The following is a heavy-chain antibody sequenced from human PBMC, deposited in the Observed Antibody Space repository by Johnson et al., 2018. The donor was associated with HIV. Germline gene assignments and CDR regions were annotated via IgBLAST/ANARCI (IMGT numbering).Heavy chain of an antibody. V-gene: IGHV3-11*04. CDR1: GFIFRDYY. J-gene: IGHJ3*02. D-gene: IGHD6-6*01. Sequence: QVQLVESGGGLVKPGGSLRLSCAVSGFIFRDYYMSWIRQAPGKGLEWVSYISSSGKSTNYAAAVKGRFTISRDNAKNSLYLQMNSLRAEDTAMYYCARAWYSSSAFDIWGQGTMVTVSS. CDR3: ARAWYSSSAFDI. CDR2: ISSSGKST.